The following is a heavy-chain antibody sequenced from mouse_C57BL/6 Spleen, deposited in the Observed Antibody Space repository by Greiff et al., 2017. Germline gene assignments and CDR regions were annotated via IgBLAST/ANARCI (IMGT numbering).Heavy chain of an antibody. CDR3: ATYYGTFAWFAY. Sequence: VQLQQPGAELVRPGTSVKLSCKASGYTFTSYWMHWVKQRPGQGLEWIGVIDPSDSYTNYNQKFKGKATLTVDTSSSTAYMQLSSLTSEDSAVYYCATYYGTFAWFAYWGQGTLVTVSA. CDR2: IDPSDSYT. D-gene: IGHD2-10*01. CDR1: GYTFTSYW. J-gene: IGHJ3*01. V-gene: IGHV1-59*01.